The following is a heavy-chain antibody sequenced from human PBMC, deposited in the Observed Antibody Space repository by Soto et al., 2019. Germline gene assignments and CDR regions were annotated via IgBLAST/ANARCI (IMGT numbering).Heavy chain of an antibody. V-gene: IGHV1-69*13. D-gene: IGHD1-20*01. CDR3: ARATSPEYNWNYAYGMDV. CDR1: GGTFSSYA. Sequence: SVMVSCTASGGTFSSYAISWVRQAPGKGLEWMGGIIPIFGTANYAQKFQGRVTITADESTSTAYMELSSLRSEDTAVYYCARATSPEYNWNYAYGMDVWGQGTTVTVSS. J-gene: IGHJ6*02. CDR2: IIPIFGTA.